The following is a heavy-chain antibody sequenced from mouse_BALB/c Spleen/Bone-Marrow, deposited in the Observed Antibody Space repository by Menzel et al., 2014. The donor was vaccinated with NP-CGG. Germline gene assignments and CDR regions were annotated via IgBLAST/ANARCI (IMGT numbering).Heavy chain of an antibody. J-gene: IGHJ2*01. CDR3: ARPYYGNHGYFDY. CDR1: GFTFSSYT. CDR2: ISNGGVTT. D-gene: IGHD2-10*01. V-gene: IGHV5-12-2*01. Sequence: EVQRVESGGGLVQPGGSLKLSCAASGFTFSSYTMSWVRQTPEKRLEWVAYISNGGVTTYYPDTVKGRFTISRDNAKNTLYLQVSSLKSEDTAMYYCARPYYGNHGYFDYWGQGTTLTVSS.